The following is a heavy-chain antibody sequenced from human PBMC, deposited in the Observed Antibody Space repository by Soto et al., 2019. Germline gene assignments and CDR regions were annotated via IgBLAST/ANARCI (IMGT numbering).Heavy chain of an antibody. J-gene: IGHJ4*02. CDR1: GFTFSSHW. V-gene: IGHV3-7*01. Sequence: EEQLVESGGGLVQPGGSLRLSCAASGFTFSSHWMSWVRQAPGKGPEWVANIKQDGSEKTYVDSVKDRFTISRDNAKNSLYLQMNSLRAEDTAVYYCARGRHVFDYWGQGTLVTVSS. CDR2: IKQDGSEK. CDR3: ARGRHVFDY.